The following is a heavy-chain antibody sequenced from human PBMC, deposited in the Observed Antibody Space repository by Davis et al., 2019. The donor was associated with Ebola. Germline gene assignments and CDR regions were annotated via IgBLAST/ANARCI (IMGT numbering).Heavy chain of an antibody. CDR2: IIRGLGAV. J-gene: IGHJ4*02. CDR3: VRDKSLTFDY. V-gene: IGHV1-69*08. CDR1: GGTFSSYT. Sequence: SVKVSCKASGGTFSSYTINWVRQAPGQGPEWMGWIIRGLGAVKYAPKFQGRVTMTRDTSTTTAYMELRSLRSDDTAVYYCVRDKSLTFDYWGQGTLVTVSS.